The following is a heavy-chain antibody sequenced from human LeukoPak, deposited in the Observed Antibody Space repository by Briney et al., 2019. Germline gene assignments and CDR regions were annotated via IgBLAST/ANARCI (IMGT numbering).Heavy chain of an antibody. CDR3: TTDYYDSSGYYYWFFY. V-gene: IGHV3-33*01. CDR1: GFTFSSYG. CDR2: IWYDGSNK. Sequence: GRSLRLSCAASGFTFSSYGMHWVRQAPGKGLEWVAVIWYDGSNKYYADSVKGRFTISRDNSKNTLYLQMNSLKTEDTAVYYCTTDYYDSSGYYYWFFYRGQGTLVTVSS. J-gene: IGHJ4*02. D-gene: IGHD3-22*01.